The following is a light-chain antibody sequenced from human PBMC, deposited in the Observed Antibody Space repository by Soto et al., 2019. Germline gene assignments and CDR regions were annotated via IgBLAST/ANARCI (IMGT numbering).Light chain of an antibody. J-gene: IGKJ1*01. CDR1: QSVLYSSNNKNY. Sequence: DIVMTQSPDSLAVSLGERATINCKSSQSVLYSSNNKNYLAWYQQKPGQPPKLLIYWASTRESGVPDRFSGSGSGTDFTITISSLQAEDVAVYYCQQYYSPPWTFGQGTKVEIK. CDR3: QQYYSPPWT. V-gene: IGKV4-1*01. CDR2: WAS.